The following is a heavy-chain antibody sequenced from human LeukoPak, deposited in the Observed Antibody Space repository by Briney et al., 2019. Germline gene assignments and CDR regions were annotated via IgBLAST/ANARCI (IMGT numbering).Heavy chain of an antibody. CDR3: ARDYGQQLSNWFDP. CDR1: GFTFSSYA. V-gene: IGHV3-23*01. J-gene: IGHJ5*02. Sequence: RGSLRLSCAASGFTFSSYAMSWVRQAPGKGLEWVSAISGSGDTTYYADSVKGRFTISRDNSKNTLYLQMNSLRAEDTAIYYCARDYGQQLSNWFDPWGQGTLVTVSS. CDR2: ISGSGDTT. D-gene: IGHD6-13*01.